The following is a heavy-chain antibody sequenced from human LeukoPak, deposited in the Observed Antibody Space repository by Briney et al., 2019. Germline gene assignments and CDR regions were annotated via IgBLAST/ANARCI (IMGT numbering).Heavy chain of an antibody. CDR3: ARGGGTYYDILTGYYRPPWDY. D-gene: IGHD3-9*01. CDR2: INPNSGGT. CDR1: GYTFTGYF. J-gene: IGHJ4*02. V-gene: IGHV1-2*04. Sequence: ASVKVSCRASGYTFTGYFMHWVRQAPGQGLDWMGWINPNSGGTNYAQKFQGWVTMTRDTSISTAYMELSRLRSDDTAVYYCARGGGTYYDILTGYYRPPWDYWGQGTLVTVSS.